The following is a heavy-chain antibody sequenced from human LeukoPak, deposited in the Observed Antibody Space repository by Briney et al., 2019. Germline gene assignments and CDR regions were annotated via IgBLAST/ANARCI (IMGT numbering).Heavy chain of an antibody. J-gene: IGHJ4*02. CDR1: GHRFSNFW. Sequence: KRGESLKISCKGSGHRFSNFWIGWVRQMPGKGLEWMGIIYPGDSDTRYSPSFQGQVTISADKSISTAYLQWSSLKASDTAMYYCARLSGNGYYSDYWGQGTLVTVSS. D-gene: IGHD1-20*01. CDR3: ARLSGNGYYSDY. CDR2: IYPGDSDT. V-gene: IGHV5-51*01.